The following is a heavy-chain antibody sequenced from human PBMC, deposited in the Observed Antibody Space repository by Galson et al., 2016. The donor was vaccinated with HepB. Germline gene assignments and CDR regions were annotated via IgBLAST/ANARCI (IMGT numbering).Heavy chain of an antibody. Sequence: SVKVSCKASGYTFTTYGISWVRQAPGQGLEWMGWSSAYNGNTNYAPKLQGRVTITTDTSTSTAYMELRSLRSDDTAVYYCARDPRKIRYQLLEIYYYYYAMDVWGQGTTVTVSS. CDR1: GYTFTTYG. CDR3: ARDPRKIRYQLLEIYYYYYAMDV. J-gene: IGHJ6*02. CDR2: SSAYNGNT. V-gene: IGHV1-18*01. D-gene: IGHD2-2*01.